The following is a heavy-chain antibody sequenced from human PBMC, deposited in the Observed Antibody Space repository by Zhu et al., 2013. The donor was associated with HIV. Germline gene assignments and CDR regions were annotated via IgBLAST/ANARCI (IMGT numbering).Heavy chain of an antibody. CDR3: ARERDSSGYFPSYYYPMDV. V-gene: IGHV1-18*04. D-gene: IGHD3-22*01. Sequence: QVQLVQSGAEVKKPGASVKVSCKASGYTFIDYYMHWVRQAPGQGLEWMGWITTYKGHTKYAQQLRGRLTMTIDTSTNTAYMELRGLRSDDAATYYCARERDSSGYFPSYYYPMDVWGQGTTITVSS. J-gene: IGHJ6*02. CDR2: ITTYKGHT. CDR1: GYTFIDYY.